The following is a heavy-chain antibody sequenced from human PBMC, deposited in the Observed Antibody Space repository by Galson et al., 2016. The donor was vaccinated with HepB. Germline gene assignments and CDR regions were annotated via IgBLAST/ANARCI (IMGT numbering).Heavy chain of an antibody. CDR1: GFFFYTYA. J-gene: IGHJ4*02. V-gene: IGHV3-23*01. CDR3: AKDSWWVPGVIIDFDD. CDR2: ISGSGGSI. D-gene: IGHD3-10*01. Sequence: SLRLSCATSGFFFYTYAMSWVRQAPGKGLEWSSTISGSGGSIYYADSVNGRFTISKDSSREILYLQMNSLRVEDTAIYYCAKDSWWVPGVIIDFDDWGQGTLVTVSS.